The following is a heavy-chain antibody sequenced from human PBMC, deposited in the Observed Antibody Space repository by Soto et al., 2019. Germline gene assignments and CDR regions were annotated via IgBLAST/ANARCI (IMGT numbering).Heavy chain of an antibody. V-gene: IGHV1-2*04. Sequence: ASVTVSCKASGYTLTGYYMHWVRQAPGQGLEWMGWINPNSGGTNYAQKFQGWVTMTRDTSISTAYMELSRLRSDDTAVYYCAKGGDCSSTSCYYYYYGMDVWGQGTTVTVSS. CDR2: INPNSGGT. D-gene: IGHD2-2*01. CDR3: AKGGDCSSTSCYYYYYGMDV. CDR1: GYTLTGYY. J-gene: IGHJ6*02.